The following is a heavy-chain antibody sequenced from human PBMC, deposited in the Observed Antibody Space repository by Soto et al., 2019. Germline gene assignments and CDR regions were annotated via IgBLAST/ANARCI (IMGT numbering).Heavy chain of an antibody. D-gene: IGHD2-15*01. CDR2: INHSGST. CDR1: GGSFSGYY. Sequence: SETLYLTCAVYGGSFSGYYWSWIRQPPGKGLEWIGEINHSGSTNYNPSLKSRVTISVDTSKNQFSLRLSSVTAADTAVYYCARWYENYYYGMDVWGQGTTVTVSS. J-gene: IGHJ6*02. V-gene: IGHV4-34*01. CDR3: ARWYENYYYGMDV.